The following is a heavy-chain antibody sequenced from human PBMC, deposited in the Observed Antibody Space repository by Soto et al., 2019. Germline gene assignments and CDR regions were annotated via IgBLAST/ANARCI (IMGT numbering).Heavy chain of an antibody. J-gene: IGHJ6*02. CDR2: TSYDGNNT. V-gene: IGHV3-30*18. CDR1: GFTFSLYG. D-gene: IGHD5-12*01. Sequence: LLVESGGGVVQPGRSLRLSCAASGFTFSLYGLHWVRQAPGKGLEWVAVTSYDGNNTYYADSVKGRFTISRDNSKNTLYLQMNSLRAEDTAVYYCAKDSGYSGYDVYDYYYGMDVWGQGPTVTVSS. CDR3: AKDSGYSGYDVYDYYYGMDV.